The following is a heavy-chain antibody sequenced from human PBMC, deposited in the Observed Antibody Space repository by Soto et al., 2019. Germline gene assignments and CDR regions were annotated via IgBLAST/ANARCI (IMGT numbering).Heavy chain of an antibody. V-gene: IGHV5-51*01. D-gene: IGHD2-15*01. CDR2: IYPGDSDT. CDR3: ARGKGYCSGGSCYRKGNYYYYYGMDV. CDR1: GYSFTNYW. Sequence: PGESLKISCKGSGYSFTNYWIGWVRQMPGKGLEWMGIIYPGDSDTTYSPSFQGQVTISADKSISTAYLQWSSLKASDTAMYYCARGKGYCSGGSCYRKGNYYYYYGMDVWGQGTTVTVSS. J-gene: IGHJ6*02.